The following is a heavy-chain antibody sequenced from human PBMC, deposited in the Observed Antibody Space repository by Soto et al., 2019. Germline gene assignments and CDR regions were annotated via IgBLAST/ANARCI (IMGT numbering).Heavy chain of an antibody. CDR1: GLTFSNAW. V-gene: IGHV3-15*01. Sequence: EVQLVESGGGLVKPGGSLRLSCAASGLTFSNAWMHWVRQAPGKGLEWVGRIKSKADGGTAEYAAPVKGRFTISRDDSLNTLYLQMNSLKTEDTAVYYCTTAQGGRWWWGQGTLVTVSS. CDR3: TTAQGGRWW. CDR2: IKSKADGGTA. J-gene: IGHJ4*02. D-gene: IGHD2-15*01.